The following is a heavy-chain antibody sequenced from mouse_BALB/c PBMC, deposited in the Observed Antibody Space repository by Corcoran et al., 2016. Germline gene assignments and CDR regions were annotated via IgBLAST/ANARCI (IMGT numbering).Heavy chain of an antibody. CDR2: INTYTGEP. V-gene: IGHV9-3-1*01. D-gene: IGHD3-3*01. Sequence: QIHLVQSGSELKKPGETVKISCKASGYTFTNYGMNWVKQAPGKGLKWMGWINTYTGEPTYADDFKGRFAFSLETSASTAYLQINNLKNEDTATYFCAREPRAMDYWGQGTSVTVSS. CDR1: GYTFTNYG. J-gene: IGHJ4*01. CDR3: AREPRAMDY.